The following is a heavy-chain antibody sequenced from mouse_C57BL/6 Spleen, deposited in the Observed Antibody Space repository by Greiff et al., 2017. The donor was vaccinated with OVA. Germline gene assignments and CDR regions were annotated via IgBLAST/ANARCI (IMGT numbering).Heavy chain of an antibody. CDR3: TRGYYGSPWFAY. CDR2: IDPETGGT. D-gene: IGHD1-1*01. V-gene: IGHV1-15*01. Sequence: QVQLQQSGAELVRPGASVTLSCKASGYTFTDYEMHWVKQTPVHGLEWIGAIDPETGGTAYNQKFKGKAILTADKSSSTASMELRSLTSEDSAVYYCTRGYYGSPWFAYWGQGTLVTVSA. CDR1: GYTFTDYE. J-gene: IGHJ3*01.